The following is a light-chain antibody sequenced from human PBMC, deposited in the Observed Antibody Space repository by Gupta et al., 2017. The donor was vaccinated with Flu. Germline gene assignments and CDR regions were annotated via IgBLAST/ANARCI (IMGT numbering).Light chain of an antibody. V-gene: IGKV4-1*01. J-gene: IGKJ2*01. CDR3: QQYYRTPPYT. CDR2: WAS. CDR1: QSLLFRYNNKCC. Sequence: KSSQSLLFRYNNKCCLAWYQQKPGQSPKLLIYWASTRESGVPDRFSGSGSGTHFTLSISSRQAEDVAVYYCQQYYRTPPYTFGQGTKLEIK.